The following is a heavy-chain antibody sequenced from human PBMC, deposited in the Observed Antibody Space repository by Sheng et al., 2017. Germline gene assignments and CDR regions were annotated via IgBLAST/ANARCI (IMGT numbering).Heavy chain of an antibody. CDR3: ARTATSLGYCSGGSCYPLVYYMDV. Sequence: QVQLVQSGAEVKKPGSSVKVSCKASGGTFSSYAISWVRQAPGQGLEWMGGIIPILGIANYAQKFQGRVTITADKSTSTAYMELSSLRSEDTAVYYCARTATSLGYCSGGSCYPLVYYMDVWGKGTTVTVSS. CDR1: GGTFSSYA. D-gene: IGHD2-15*01. V-gene: IGHV1-69*04. CDR2: IIPILGIA. J-gene: IGHJ6*03.